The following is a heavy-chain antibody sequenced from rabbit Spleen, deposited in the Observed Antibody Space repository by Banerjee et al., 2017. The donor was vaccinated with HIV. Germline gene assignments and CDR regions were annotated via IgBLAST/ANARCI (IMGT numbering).Heavy chain of an antibody. CDR2: INAVTGKA. Sequence: QEQLVESGGGLVKPGASLTLTCKASGFSFSNKAVMCWVRQAPGKGLEWIACINAVTGKAVYASWAKGRFTFSKTSSTTVTLQMTSLTAADTATYFCARADYATYGMDLWGPGTLVTVS. CDR1: GFSFSNKAV. V-gene: IGHV1S45*01. D-gene: IGHD6-1*01. J-gene: IGHJ6*01. CDR3: ARADYATYGMDL.